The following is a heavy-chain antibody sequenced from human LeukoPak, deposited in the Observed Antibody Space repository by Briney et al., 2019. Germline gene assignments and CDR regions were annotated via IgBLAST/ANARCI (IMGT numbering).Heavy chain of an antibody. D-gene: IGHD2-2*01. CDR1: GYTFTSYG. V-gene: IGHV1-18*01. CDR2: ISAYNCNT. Sequence: GASVKVSCKASGYTFTSYGINWLRQAPGRGLDWMGWISAYNCNTNYAQKLQGRVTMTTDTSTSTAYMELRSLRSDDTAVYYCARGKMIVVVPAAIANDAFDIWGQGTMVTVSS. CDR3: ARGKMIVVVPAAIANDAFDI. J-gene: IGHJ3*02.